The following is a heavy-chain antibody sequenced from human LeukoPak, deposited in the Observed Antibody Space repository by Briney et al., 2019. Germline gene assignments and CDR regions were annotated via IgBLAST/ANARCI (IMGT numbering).Heavy chain of an antibody. CDR3: ARQTAMGRSGDY. J-gene: IGHJ4*02. CDR2: IDPSDSDI. V-gene: IGHV5-51*01. Sequence: GESLKISCKASGYSFTSYWIGWVRQTPGKGLEWMGIIDPSDSDIRYTPSFQGQVTISADKTPSTAYLQWNSLKASDTAIYYCARQTAMGRSGDYWGQGTLVTVSS. CDR1: GYSFTSYW. D-gene: IGHD7-27*01.